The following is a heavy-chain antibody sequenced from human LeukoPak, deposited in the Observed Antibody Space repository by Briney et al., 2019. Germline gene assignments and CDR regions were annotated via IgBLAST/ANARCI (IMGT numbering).Heavy chain of an antibody. D-gene: IGHD2-15*01. CDR1: GFTFSGYW. CDR2: IKSDGSMT. Sequence: PGGSLRLSCVASGFTFSGYWMHWVRQPPEKGLVWVSRIKSDGSMTNYADSVKGRFTISRDNAKNTLYLQMNSLRAEDTAVYYCASQVVGAAFDPWGQGTLVTVSS. V-gene: IGHV3-74*01. J-gene: IGHJ5*02. CDR3: ASQVVGAAFDP.